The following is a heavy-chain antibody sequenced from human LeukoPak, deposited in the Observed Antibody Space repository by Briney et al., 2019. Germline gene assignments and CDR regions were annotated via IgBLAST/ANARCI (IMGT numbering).Heavy chain of an antibody. D-gene: IGHD3-9*01. CDR1: GFTFSSYA. Sequence: PGGSLRLSCAASGFTFSSYAMSWVRQAPGKGLEWVSAISGSGGSTYYADSVKGRFTISRDNSKNTLYLQMNSLRAEDTAVYYCAKDPDYDILTGYYYFDYWGQGTLVTVSS. CDR3: AKDPDYDILTGYYYFDY. V-gene: IGHV3-23*01. J-gene: IGHJ4*02. CDR2: ISGSGGST.